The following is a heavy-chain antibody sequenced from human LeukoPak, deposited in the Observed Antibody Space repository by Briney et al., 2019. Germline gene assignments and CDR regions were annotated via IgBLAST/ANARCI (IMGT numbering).Heavy chain of an antibody. CDR3: ARRGGSYNFDY. CDR2: INHSGRT. Sequence: SETLSLTCAVYGESFSDYYWSWIRQPPGKGLEWIGEINHSGRTNYNPSLKSRVTMSVDTSKNQFSLKLSSVTAVDTAVYYCARRGGSYNFDYWGQGTLVTVSS. CDR1: GESFSDYY. V-gene: IGHV4-34*01. D-gene: IGHD1-26*01. J-gene: IGHJ4*02.